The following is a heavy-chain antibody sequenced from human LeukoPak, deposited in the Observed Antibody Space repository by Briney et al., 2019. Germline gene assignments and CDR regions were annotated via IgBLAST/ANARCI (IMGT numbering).Heavy chain of an antibody. D-gene: IGHD6-6*01. CDR2: ISGSSSYI. V-gene: IGHV3-21*01. CDR3: AKAFPIIGSSSSAPRSYAFDI. Sequence: PGGSLRLSCAASGFTFSSYSMTWVRQAPGKGLEWVSFISGSSSYIHYADSVKGRFTISRDNSKDTLYLQMNSLRAEDTAVYYCAKAFPIIGSSSSAPRSYAFDIWGQGTMVTVSS. J-gene: IGHJ3*02. CDR1: GFTFSSYS.